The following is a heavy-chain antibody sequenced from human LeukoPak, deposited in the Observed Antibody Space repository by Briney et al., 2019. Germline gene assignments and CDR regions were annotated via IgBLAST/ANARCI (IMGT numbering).Heavy chain of an antibody. CDR3: ARANTLIVALIAFDY. CDR2: ISYDGSNK. CDR1: GFTFSSYA. Sequence: GGSLRLSCAASGFTFSSYAMHWVRQAPGKGLEGVAVISYDGSNKYYAYSVKGRFTISRDNSKNTLYLQMNSLRAEDTAVYYCARANTLIVALIAFDYWGQGTLVTVSS. J-gene: IGHJ4*02. V-gene: IGHV3-30-3*01. D-gene: IGHD3-22*01.